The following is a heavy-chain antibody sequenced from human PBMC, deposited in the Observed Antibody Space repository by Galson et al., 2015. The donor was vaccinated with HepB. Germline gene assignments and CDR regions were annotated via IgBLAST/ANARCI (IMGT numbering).Heavy chain of an antibody. V-gene: IGHV6-1*01. CDR3: ARLSQQLVYTNWFDP. CDR2: TYYRSKWYN. J-gene: IGHJ5*02. CDR1: GDSVSSNSAA. D-gene: IGHD6-13*01. Sequence: CAISGDSVSSNSAAWNWIRQSPSRGLEWLGRTYYRSKWYNDYAVSVKSRITINPDTSKNQFSLQLNSVTPEDTAVYYCARLSQQLVYTNWFDPWGQGTLVTVSS.